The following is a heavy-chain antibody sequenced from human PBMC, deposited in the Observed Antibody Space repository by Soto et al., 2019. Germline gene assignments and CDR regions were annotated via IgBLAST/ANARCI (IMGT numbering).Heavy chain of an antibody. CDR3: TRHWDYYDSSGYTNYNCFDP. V-gene: IGHV3-73*02. Sequence: EVQLVESGGGLVQPGGSLKLSCAASGFTFSGSAMHWVRQASGKGLEWVGRIRSKANSYATADAASVKGRFTISRDDSKNTAYLQMNSRKTEDTAVYYCTRHWDYYDSSGYTNYNCFDPWGQGTLVTVSS. D-gene: IGHD3-22*01. J-gene: IGHJ5*02. CDR1: GFTFSGSA. CDR2: IRSKANSYAT.